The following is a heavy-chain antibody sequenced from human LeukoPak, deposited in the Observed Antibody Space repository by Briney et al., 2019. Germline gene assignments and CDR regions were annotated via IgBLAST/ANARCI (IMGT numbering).Heavy chain of an antibody. CDR1: GFTFSSYE. CDR2: ISSSGSTI. D-gene: IGHD6-19*01. J-gene: IGHJ6*03. V-gene: IGHV3-48*03. CDR3: ARGIKYSSGWGAFGYYYYMDV. Sequence: PGGSLRPSCAASGFTFSSYEMNWVRQAPGKGLEWVSYISSSGSTIYYADSVKGRFTISRDNAKNSLYLQMNSLRAEDTAVYYCARGIKYSSGWGAFGYYYYMDVWGKGTTVTVSS.